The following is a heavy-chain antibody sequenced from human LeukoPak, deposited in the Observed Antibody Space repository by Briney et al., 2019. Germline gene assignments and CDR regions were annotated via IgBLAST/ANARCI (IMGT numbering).Heavy chain of an antibody. CDR2: IYYSGNT. Sequence: SETLSLTCTVSGGSISSSSYCWAWIRQPPGKGLEWIGSIYYSGNTYYSPSLKSRVTISVDTSKNQFSLKLRSVIAADTAVYYCARQPSLSYCSAGSCWFDLWGQGTLVTVSS. CDR3: ARQPSLSYCSAGSCWFDL. V-gene: IGHV4-39*01. CDR1: GGSISSSSYC. J-gene: IGHJ5*02. D-gene: IGHD2-15*01.